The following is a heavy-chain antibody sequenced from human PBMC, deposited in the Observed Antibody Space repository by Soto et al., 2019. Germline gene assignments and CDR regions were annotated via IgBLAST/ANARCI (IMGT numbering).Heavy chain of an antibody. CDR1: GYTFTSYY. Sequence: QVQLVQSGAEVKKPGASVKVSCKASGYTFTSYYMHWVRQAPGQGLEWMGIINPSGGSTSYAQKSQSTVIITRNTSTSTVYMELSSIRSEDIAGYYCAREWRYGTGTKYYCEYWGQGTLVTVSS. D-gene: IGHD1-7*01. CDR2: INPSGGST. V-gene: IGHV1-46*01. CDR3: AREWRYGTGTKYYCEY. J-gene: IGHJ4*02.